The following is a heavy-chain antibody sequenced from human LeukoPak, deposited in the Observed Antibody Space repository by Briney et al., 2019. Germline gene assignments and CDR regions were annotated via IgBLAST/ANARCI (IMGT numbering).Heavy chain of an antibody. D-gene: IGHD1-26*01. V-gene: IGHV4-59*12. CDR2: IYYSGST. CDR1: GGSISSYY. CDR3: ARDDGGSWHY. J-gene: IGHJ4*02. Sequence: NPSETLSLTCTVSGGSISSYYWSWIRQPPGKGLEWIGYIYYSGSTNYNPSLKSRVTISVDTSKNQFSLKLSSVTAADTAVYYCARDDGGSWHYWGQGTLVTVSS.